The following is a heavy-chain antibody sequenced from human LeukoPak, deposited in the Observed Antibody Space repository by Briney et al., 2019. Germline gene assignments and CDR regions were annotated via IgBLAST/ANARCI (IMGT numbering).Heavy chain of an antibody. CDR1: GFTFSTYA. CDR3: ARRLLVGTTVRPYFDY. V-gene: IGHV3-23*01. Sequence: GGSLRLSCAASGFTFSTYAISWVRQAPGEGLEWVSTITGGGGATYYADSVKGRFTISRDNSKHTVYLGMNSLRAEDTAVYYCARRLLVGTTVRPYFDYWGQGTLVTVSS. CDR2: ITGGGGAT. D-gene: IGHD1-26*01. J-gene: IGHJ4*02.